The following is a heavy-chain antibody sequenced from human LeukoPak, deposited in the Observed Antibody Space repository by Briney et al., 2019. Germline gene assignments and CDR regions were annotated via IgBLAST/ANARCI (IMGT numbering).Heavy chain of an antibody. CDR3: AKSPDSSGYYYDAFDI. D-gene: IGHD3-22*01. J-gene: IGHJ3*02. CDR2: ISYDGSNK. V-gene: IGHV3-30*18. Sequence: GGSLRLSCVDSGFSFRSYWMTWVRQAPGKGLEWVAVISYDGSNKYYADSVKGRFTISRDNSKNTLYLQMNSLRAEDTAVYYCAKSPDSSGYYYDAFDIWGQGTMVTVSS. CDR1: GFSFRSYW.